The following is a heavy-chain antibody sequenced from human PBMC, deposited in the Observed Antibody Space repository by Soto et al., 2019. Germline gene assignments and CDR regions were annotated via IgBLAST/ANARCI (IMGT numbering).Heavy chain of an antibody. V-gene: IGHV3-30*04. CDR2: VSHDGRNT. D-gene: IGHD3-3*01. Sequence: GGSLRLSCAASGFTFSSYAMHWVRQAPGKGLEWVAVVSHDGRNTHYADSVKGRFTISRDNAKNSLYLQMNSLRAEDTAVYYCASPNDFWSGHYPGWGQGTLVTVSS. CDR1: GFTFSSYA. J-gene: IGHJ4*02. CDR3: ASPNDFWSGHYPG.